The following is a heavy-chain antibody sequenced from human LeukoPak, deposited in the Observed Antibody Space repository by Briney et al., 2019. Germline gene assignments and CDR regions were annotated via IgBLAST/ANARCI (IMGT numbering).Heavy chain of an antibody. D-gene: IGHD6-19*01. V-gene: IGHV3-21*01. CDR2: ISSSSSYI. Sequence: GGSLRLSCAASGFTFSSYSMNWVRQAPGKGLEWVSSISSSSSYIYYADSAKGRFTISRDNAKNSLYLQMNSLRAEATAVYYCAREAWGSSGWSDGDYWGQGTLVTVSS. CDR3: AREAWGSSGWSDGDY. CDR1: GFTFSSYS. J-gene: IGHJ4*02.